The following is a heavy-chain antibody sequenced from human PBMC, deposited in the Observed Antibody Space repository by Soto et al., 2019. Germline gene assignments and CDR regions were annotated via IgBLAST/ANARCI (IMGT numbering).Heavy chain of an antibody. CDR3: AKDVGYSGYGHNFDY. J-gene: IGHJ4*02. Sequence: EVQLVESGGGLVQPGRSLRLSCAASGFTFDDYAMHWVRQAPGKGLEWASGISWNSGSIGYADSVKGRFTISRDNAKNSLYLQMNSLRAEDTALYYCAKDVGYSGYGHNFDYWGQGTLVTVSS. CDR1: GFTFDDYA. D-gene: IGHD5-12*01. CDR2: ISWNSGSI. V-gene: IGHV3-9*01.